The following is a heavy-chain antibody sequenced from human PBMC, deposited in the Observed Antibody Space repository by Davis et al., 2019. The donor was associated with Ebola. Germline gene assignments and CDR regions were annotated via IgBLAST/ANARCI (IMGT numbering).Heavy chain of an antibody. J-gene: IGHJ3*02. CDR2: ISGTGGGT. Sequence: GGSLRLSCAASKFTFSRYAMSWVRQAPGKGLEWVSAISGTGGGTYYTDSVKGRFTISRDNSKNTLYLQMSSLRAEDTAVYYCAKPIVGTYFDGFDIWGQGTLVTVSS. V-gene: IGHV3-23*01. CDR1: KFTFSRYA. D-gene: IGHD3-3*01. CDR3: AKPIVGTYFDGFDI.